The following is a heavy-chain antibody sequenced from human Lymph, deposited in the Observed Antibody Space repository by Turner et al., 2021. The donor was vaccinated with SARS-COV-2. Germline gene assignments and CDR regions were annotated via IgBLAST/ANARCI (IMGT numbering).Heavy chain of an antibody. D-gene: IGHD3-9*01. V-gene: IGHV4-39*01. CDR2: VYYSGST. Sequence: QLQLQESGPGLVTPSATLCLTCTVSGGSISRSSYYWGWIRQPQGKGLEWIGSVYYSGSTYYNPPLKSRVTISVDTSKNQFSLKLSSVTAADTAVYYCASNYDIWTGYYTRNWFDPWGQGTLVTVSS. CDR1: GGSISRSSYY. CDR3: ASNYDIWTGYYTRNWFDP. J-gene: IGHJ5*02.